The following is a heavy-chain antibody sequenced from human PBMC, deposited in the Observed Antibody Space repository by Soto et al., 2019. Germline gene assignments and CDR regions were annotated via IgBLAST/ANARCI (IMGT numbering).Heavy chain of an antibody. CDR3: ARKTDSIASGGDV. D-gene: IGHD3-10*01. Sequence: EVQLVESGGGLVQPGGSLRLSCTASGFAVRHNYMTWVRQAPGKGLEWVSLIYSGGDTAYADSVKGRFTISRHTSQNTLYLQMNGLRAEDTAVDYCARKTDSIASGGDVWGKGTAVSVSS. J-gene: IGHJ6*04. CDR1: GFAVRHNY. CDR2: IYSGGDT. V-gene: IGHV3-53*04.